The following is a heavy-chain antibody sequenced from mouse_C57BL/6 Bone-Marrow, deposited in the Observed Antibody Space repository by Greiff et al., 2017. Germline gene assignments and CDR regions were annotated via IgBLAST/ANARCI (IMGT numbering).Heavy chain of an antibody. CDR1: GYTFTSYG. J-gene: IGHJ2*01. V-gene: IGHV1-15*01. CDR2: IDPETGGT. CDR3: TRDY. Sequence: VQLQQSGAELARPGASVKLSCKASGYTFTSYGLSWVKQTPVHGLEWIGAIDPETGGTAYNQTFKGKAILTADKSSSTAYMELRGLTSEDSAVYYCTRDYWGQGTTLTVSS.